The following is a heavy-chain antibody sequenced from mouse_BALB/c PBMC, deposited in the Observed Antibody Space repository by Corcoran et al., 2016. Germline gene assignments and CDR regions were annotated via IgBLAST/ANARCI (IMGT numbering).Heavy chain of an antibody. Sequence: EVLLQQSGPELVKPGASVKITCKASGYTFTDYNMDWVKQSHGKSLEWIGDINPRSRGTIYNQTFEGRATLTVDKSSSTAYMELRSLTSEDSAVYYCASGFAYWGQGTLVTVSA. V-gene: IGHV1-18*01. J-gene: IGHJ3*01. CDR3: ASGFAY. CDR1: GYTFTDYN. CDR2: INPRSRGT.